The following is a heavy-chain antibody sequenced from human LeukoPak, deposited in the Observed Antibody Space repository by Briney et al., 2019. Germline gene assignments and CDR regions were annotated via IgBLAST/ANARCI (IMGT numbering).Heavy chain of an antibody. V-gene: IGHV3-23*01. D-gene: IGHD3-22*01. J-gene: IGHJ4*02. CDR1: GFTFSNYG. CDR3: AKTTGYYSD. CDR2: ISGSGATT. Sequence: PGGSLTLSCAASGFTFSNYGMNWVRQAPGKGLEWVSGISGSGATTYYADSVKGRFTISRDNSKNSLSLQVSSLRAEDTAVYYCAKTTGYYSDWGQGTLVSVSS.